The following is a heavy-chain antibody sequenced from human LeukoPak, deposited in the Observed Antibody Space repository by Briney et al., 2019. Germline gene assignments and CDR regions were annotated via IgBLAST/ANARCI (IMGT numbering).Heavy chain of an antibody. CDR3: ARDPGYSGYDWVYSSSSRGAFDI. CDR1: GFSFSIYW. V-gene: IGHV3-7*01. CDR2: IKADGSDK. Sequence: GGSLRLSCAASGFSFSIYWMNWVRQAPGKGLEWVANIKADGSDKYYVDSVKGRFTISRDNAKNSLYLQMNSLRAEDTAVYYCARDPGYSGYDWVYSSSSRGAFDIWGQGTMVTVSS. J-gene: IGHJ3*02. D-gene: IGHD5-12*01.